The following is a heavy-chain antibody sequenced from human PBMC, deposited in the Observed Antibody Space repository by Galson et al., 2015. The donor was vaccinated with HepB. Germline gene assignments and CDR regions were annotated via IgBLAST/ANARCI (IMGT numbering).Heavy chain of an antibody. D-gene: IGHD6-19*01. V-gene: IGHV1-18*01. CDR2: ISTYNNKT. Sequence: SCKASGYTFTSYGISWARQAPGQGPEWMGWISTYNNKTIYTQKFQGRFTMTRDTSTTTAYMDLRSLRSDDTAIYYCARVTSGWYGTVWGQGTMVTVSS. J-gene: IGHJ3*01. CDR3: ARVTSGWYGTV. CDR1: GYTFTSYG.